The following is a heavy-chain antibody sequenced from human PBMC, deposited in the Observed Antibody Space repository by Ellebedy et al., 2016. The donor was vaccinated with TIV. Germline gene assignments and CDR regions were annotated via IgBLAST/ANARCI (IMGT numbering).Heavy chain of an antibody. Sequence: GESLKISXAASGFTFSSYSMNWVRQAPGKGLEWVSYISSSSSTIYYADSVKGRFTISRDNAKNSLYLQMDSPRAEDTAVYYCAKEIGGGGSYWGQGTLVTVSS. J-gene: IGHJ4*02. D-gene: IGHD3-10*01. V-gene: IGHV3-48*01. CDR2: ISSSSSTI. CDR1: GFTFSSYS. CDR3: AKEIGGGGSY.